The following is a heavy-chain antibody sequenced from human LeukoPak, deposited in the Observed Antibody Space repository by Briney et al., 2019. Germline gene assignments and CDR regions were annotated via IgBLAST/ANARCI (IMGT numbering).Heavy chain of an antibody. CDR1: GFTVSSNY. V-gene: IGHV3-66*04. CDR3: AGQLTGDGDAFDI. D-gene: IGHD7-27*01. J-gene: IGHJ3*02. Sequence: GASLRLSCAASGFTVSSNYMNWVRQAPGKGLEWVSVIYSGGSTYYADSVKGRFTISRDNSKNTLYLQMNSLRAEDTAVYYCAGQLTGDGDAFDIWGQGTMVTVSS. CDR2: IYSGGST.